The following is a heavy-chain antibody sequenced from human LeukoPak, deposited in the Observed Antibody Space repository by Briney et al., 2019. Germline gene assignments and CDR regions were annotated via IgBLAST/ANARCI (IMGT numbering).Heavy chain of an antibody. CDR3: ARYRWEQSPGDDDY. Sequence: GGSLRLSCAASGFTFSSYGMHWVRQAPGKGLEWVAFIRYDGSNKYYADSVKGRFTISRDNSKNTLYLQVNSLRAEDTAVYYCARYRWEQSPGDDDYWGQGTLVTVSS. D-gene: IGHD1-26*01. CDR1: GFTFSSYG. V-gene: IGHV3-30*02. CDR2: IRYDGSNK. J-gene: IGHJ4*02.